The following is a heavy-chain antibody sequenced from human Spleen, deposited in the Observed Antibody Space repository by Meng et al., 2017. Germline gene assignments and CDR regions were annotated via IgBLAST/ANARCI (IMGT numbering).Heavy chain of an antibody. J-gene: IGHJ3*02. CDR2: INPSGGST. Sequence: ASVKVSCKASGYTFTGYYMHWVRQAPGQGLEWMGRINPSGGSTSYAQKFQGRVTMTRDTSTSTVYMELSSLRSEDTAVYYCARPQTYYYDSSGYGSAFYIWGQGTMVTVSS. V-gene: IGHV1-46*01. CDR1: GYTFTGYY. D-gene: IGHD3-22*01. CDR3: ARPQTYYYDSSGYGSAFYI.